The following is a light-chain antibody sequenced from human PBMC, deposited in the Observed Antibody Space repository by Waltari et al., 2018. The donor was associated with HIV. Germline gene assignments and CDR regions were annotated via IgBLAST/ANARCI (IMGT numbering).Light chain of an antibody. CDR3: QTWGTGIQV. CDR1: SGHTNYA. CDR2: LKRDGSH. Sequence: QLALTQSPSASASLRASVKLTCTLSSGHTNYATACHQQHPEKGPAYLMTLKRDGSHSKGDGIPDRFSGSSSGAERYLISSSLQSEDEADYYGQTWGTGIQVFGGGTKVTVL. V-gene: IGLV4-69*02. J-gene: IGLJ3*02.